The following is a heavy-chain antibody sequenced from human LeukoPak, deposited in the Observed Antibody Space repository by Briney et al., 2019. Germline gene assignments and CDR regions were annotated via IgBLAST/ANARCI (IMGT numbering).Heavy chain of an antibody. CDR2: ISYDGSNK. CDR3: ARDFTEYYDFWSGYFDY. CDR1: GFTFSSYG. V-gene: IGHV3-30*19. J-gene: IGHJ4*02. Sequence: GGSLRLSCAASGFTFSSYGMHWVRQAPGKGLEWVAVISYDGSNKYYADSVKGRFTISRDNSKNTLYLQMNSLRAEDTAVYYCARDFTEYYDFWSGYFDYWGQGTLVTVSS. D-gene: IGHD3-3*01.